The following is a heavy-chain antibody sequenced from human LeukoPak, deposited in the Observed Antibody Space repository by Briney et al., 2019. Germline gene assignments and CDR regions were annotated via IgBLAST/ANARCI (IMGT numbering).Heavy chain of an antibody. D-gene: IGHD3-10*01. V-gene: IGHV1-18*01. CDR1: GYTFTSYG. CDR2: ISAYNGNT. CDR3: ATDPWQVRGVIMDY. Sequence: ASVKVSCKASGYTFTSYGISWVRQAPGQGLEWMGWISAYNGNTNYAQKLQGRVTMATDTSTSTAYMELRSLRSDDTAVYYCATDPWQVRGVIMDYWGQGTLVTVSS. J-gene: IGHJ4*02.